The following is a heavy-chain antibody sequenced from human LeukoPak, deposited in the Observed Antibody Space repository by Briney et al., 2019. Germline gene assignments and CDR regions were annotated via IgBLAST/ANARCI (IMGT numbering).Heavy chain of an antibody. V-gene: IGHV3-15*01. CDR1: GFTFSNAW. D-gene: IGHD3-9*01. CDR3: TTGLLRYFDWLHSFDY. CDR2: IKGKTDGGTT. Sequence: GGSLRLSCAASGFTFSNAWMSWVRQAPGKGLEWVGRIKGKTDGGTTDYAAPVKGRFTISRDDSKNTLYLQMNSLKTEDTAVYYCTTGLLRYFDWLHSFDYWGQGTLDTVSS. J-gene: IGHJ4*02.